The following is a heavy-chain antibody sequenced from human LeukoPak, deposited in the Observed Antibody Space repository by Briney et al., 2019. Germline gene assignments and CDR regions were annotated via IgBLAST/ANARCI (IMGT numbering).Heavy chain of an antibody. CDR3: AKGLVIRYYYGMDV. D-gene: IGHD3-9*01. V-gene: IGHV3-9*01. CDR1: GFTFDDYA. CDR2: ISWNSGSI. Sequence: PGGSLRLSCAASGFTFDDYAMHWVRQAPGKGLEWVSGISWNSGSIGYADSVKGRFTISRDNAKNSLYLQMNSLRAEDTALYYCAKGLVIRYYYGMDVWGQGTTVTVSS. J-gene: IGHJ6*02.